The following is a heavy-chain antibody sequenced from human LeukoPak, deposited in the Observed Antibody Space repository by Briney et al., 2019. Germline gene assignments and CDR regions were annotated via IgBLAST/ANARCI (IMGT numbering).Heavy chain of an antibody. CDR3: AKEVKDTGYYHLDN. V-gene: IGHV3-23*01. CDR2: ISGSGGST. Sequence: GGALRLSCAASGFTFRNYTMTWVRQAPGKGLEWVSAISGSGGSTYYADSVKGRFTISRDNSKNTLYLQMNRLRDEDTALFYCAKEVKDTGYYHLDNWGQGTLVTVSS. D-gene: IGHD3-3*01. J-gene: IGHJ4*02. CDR1: GFTFRNYT.